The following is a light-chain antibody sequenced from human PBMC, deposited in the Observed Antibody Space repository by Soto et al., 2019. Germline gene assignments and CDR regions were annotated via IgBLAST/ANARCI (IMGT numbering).Light chain of an antibody. CDR1: QDIGND. CDR3: LQHNSYPLT. V-gene: IGKV1-17*01. J-gene: IGKJ4*02. CDR2: AAS. Sequence: DIQMTQSPSSLSGSVGDRVTITCRASQDIGNDLGWYQQKPGKAPKRLIYAASSLQGGVPSRFSGSGSGTEFTLTISSLQPEDFATYDCLQHNSYPLTFGGGTKVEIK.